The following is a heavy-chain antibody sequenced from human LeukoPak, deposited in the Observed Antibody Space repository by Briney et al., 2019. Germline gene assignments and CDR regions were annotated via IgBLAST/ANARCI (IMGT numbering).Heavy chain of an antibody. CDR2: IYSGGST. Sequence: GGSLRLSCAASGFSVNSDYMSWVRQAPGKGLEWVLVIYSGGSTYYADSVKGRFTISRHISKNTLYLQMNSLRAEDTAVYYCARAGPYDAFDIWGQGTMVTVSS. J-gene: IGHJ3*02. V-gene: IGHV3-53*04. D-gene: IGHD1-14*01. CDR3: ARAGPYDAFDI. CDR1: GFSVNSDY.